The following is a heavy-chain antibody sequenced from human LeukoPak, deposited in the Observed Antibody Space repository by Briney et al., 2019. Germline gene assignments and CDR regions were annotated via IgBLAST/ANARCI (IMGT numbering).Heavy chain of an antibody. J-gene: IGHJ4*02. V-gene: IGHV3-21*01. CDR2: ISSSSSYI. CDR1: RFTFSSYS. CDR3: VRDWFLALDY. D-gene: IGHD3-10*01. Sequence: PGGSLRLSCAASRFTFSSYSMNWVRQAPGKGLEWVSSISSSSSYIYYADSVKGGFTISRENAKNSLYLQMNSLSDEDTAVYYCVRDWFLALDYWGQGTLVTVSS.